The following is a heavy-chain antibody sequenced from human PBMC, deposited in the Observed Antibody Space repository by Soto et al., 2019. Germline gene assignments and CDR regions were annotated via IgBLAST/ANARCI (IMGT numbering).Heavy chain of an antibody. CDR3: AKEHYYDSSGYYYGAVDS. Sequence: GXPRSLPSSASGFTFSSYAMSRVRHASGKGLEWVSAISGSGGSTYYADAVKGRFTISRDNSKNTLYLQMNSLRAEDTAVYYCAKEHYYDSSGYYYGAVDSWGQGTMVTFS. D-gene: IGHD3-22*01. V-gene: IGHV3-23*01. J-gene: IGHJ3*02. CDR1: GFTFSSYA. CDR2: ISGSGGST.